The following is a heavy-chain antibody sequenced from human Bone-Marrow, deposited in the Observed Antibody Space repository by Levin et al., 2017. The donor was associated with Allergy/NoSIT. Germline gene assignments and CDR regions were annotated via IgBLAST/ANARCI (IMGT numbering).Heavy chain of an antibody. CDR1: GFNFEMYS. CDR3: ASLYYYDSSSHYRPFDY. CDR2: IKEDGSET. Sequence: GESLKISCRGSGFNFEMYSMNWVRQAPGKGLEWVANIKEDGSETYYVDSVKGRFTISRDNAKDSLYLQMDSLRAEDTAVYYCASLYYYDSSSHYRPFDYWGQGTLVTVSS. V-gene: IGHV3-7*01. D-gene: IGHD3-22*01. J-gene: IGHJ4*02.